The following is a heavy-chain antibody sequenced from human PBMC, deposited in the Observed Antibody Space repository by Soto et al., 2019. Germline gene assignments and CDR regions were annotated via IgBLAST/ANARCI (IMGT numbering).Heavy chain of an antibody. CDR1: GYTFTSYY. D-gene: IGHD3-3*01. CDR3: ARSVFWSGYYLLDY. Sequence: ASVKVSCKASGYTFTSYYMHWVRQAPGQGLEWMGIINPSGGSTSYAQKLQGRVTMTTDTSTSTAYMELRSLRSDVTAVYYCARSVFWSGYYLLDYWGQGTLVTVSS. J-gene: IGHJ4*02. V-gene: IGHV1-46*01. CDR2: INPSGGST.